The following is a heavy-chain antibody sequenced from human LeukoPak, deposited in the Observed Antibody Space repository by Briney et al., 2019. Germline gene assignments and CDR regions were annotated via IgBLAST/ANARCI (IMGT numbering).Heavy chain of an antibody. D-gene: IGHD3-10*01. CDR1: GFTFSSYN. V-gene: IGHV3-21*04. CDR3: AKGSMVRGVIYYMDV. Sequence: GGPLRLSCAASGFTFSSYNMNWVRQAPGKGLERVSSITSTGSYTFYADSVKGRFTISRDNAKNSLYLQMNSLRAEDTAVYYCAKGSMVRGVIYYMDVWGKGTTVTISS. CDR2: ITSTGSYT. J-gene: IGHJ6*03.